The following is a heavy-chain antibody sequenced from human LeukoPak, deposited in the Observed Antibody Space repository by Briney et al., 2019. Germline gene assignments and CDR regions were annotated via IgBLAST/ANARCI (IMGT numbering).Heavy chain of an antibody. V-gene: IGHV4-39*01. CDR3: ARHSYYYNSSGSYYFFDY. CDR1: GGSISSSNYY. J-gene: IGHJ4*02. Sequence: SETLSLTCTLSGGSISSSNYYWGWIRQPPGKGLEWIGSIYYSGSTYYNPSLKSRVTISVDTSKSHFSLKLSSVTAADSAVYYCARHSYYYNSSGSYYFFDYWGQGTLVTVSS. D-gene: IGHD3-22*01. CDR2: IYYSGST.